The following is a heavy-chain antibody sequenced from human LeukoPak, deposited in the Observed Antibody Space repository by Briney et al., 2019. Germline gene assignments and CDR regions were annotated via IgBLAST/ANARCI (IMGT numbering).Heavy chain of an antibody. V-gene: IGHV3-43D*03. Sequence: GGSLRLSCAASGFTFNDYAMHWVRQAPGKGLEWVSLISWNGDNTYYADSVKGRFTISRDNSKNSLYLQMNSLRTEDTALYYCAKNPGTFDPYYFDYWGQGTLVTVSS. D-gene: IGHD2/OR15-2a*01. CDR3: AKNPGTFDPYYFDY. J-gene: IGHJ4*02. CDR2: ISWNGDNT. CDR1: GFTFNDYA.